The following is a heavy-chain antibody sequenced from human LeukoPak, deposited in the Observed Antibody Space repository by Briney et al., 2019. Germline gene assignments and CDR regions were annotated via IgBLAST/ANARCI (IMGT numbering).Heavy chain of an antibody. CDR2: IYPGDSHT. CDR3: ARRRTGMWSYYFDY. CDR1: GYTFTNYW. J-gene: IGHJ4*02. V-gene: IGHV5-51*01. D-gene: IGHD1-26*01. Sequence: GESLKISCKGAGYTFTNYWIGWVRQMPGKGLEWMGVIYPGDSHTRYSPSFQGQVTISADKSISTAYLQWSSLKASDTAMYYCARRRTGMWSYYFDYWGQGTLVTVPS.